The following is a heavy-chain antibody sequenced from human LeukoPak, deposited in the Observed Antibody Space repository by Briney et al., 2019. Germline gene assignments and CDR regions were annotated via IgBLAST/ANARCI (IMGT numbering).Heavy chain of an antibody. Sequence: ASVKVSCKASGYTFTNYGISWVRQAPGQGLGWMGWISAYNGDTSYAQKLQGRVTMTTGTSTSTAYMELGSLGSDDTAVYYCARVGEYCTGISCLDYWSQETLVTVSS. CDR1: GYTFTNYG. D-gene: IGHD2-2*01. V-gene: IGHV1-18*01. CDR3: ARVGEYCTGISCLDY. CDR2: ISAYNGDT. J-gene: IGHJ4*02.